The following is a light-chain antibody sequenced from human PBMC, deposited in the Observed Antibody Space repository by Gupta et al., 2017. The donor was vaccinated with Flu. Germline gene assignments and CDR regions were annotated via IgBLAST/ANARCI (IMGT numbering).Light chain of an antibody. Sequence: QSVLTQPPSVSAAPGQKVTISCSGSSSNIGHNYVSWYQQLPGTAPKLLIYENNKRPSGIPDRFSGSKSGTSATLGITGLQTGDEADYYCGTWDSNLSVVFGGGTKLTVL. J-gene: IGLJ2*01. CDR3: GTWDSNLSVV. CDR2: ENN. CDR1: SSNIGHNY. V-gene: IGLV1-51*02.